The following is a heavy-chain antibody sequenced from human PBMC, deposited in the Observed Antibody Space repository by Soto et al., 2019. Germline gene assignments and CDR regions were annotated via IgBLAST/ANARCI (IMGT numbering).Heavy chain of an antibody. D-gene: IGHD6-13*01. V-gene: IGHV1-18*04. CDR1: GYTFTSYG. Sequence: ASVKVSCKASGYTFTSYGISWLRQSPGQGLEWMGWISAYNGNTNYAQKLQGRVTMTTDTSTSTAYMELRSLRSDDTAVYYCARDSRQQLVRRLFDYWGQGTLVTV. J-gene: IGHJ4*02. CDR3: ARDSRQQLVRRLFDY. CDR2: ISAYNGNT.